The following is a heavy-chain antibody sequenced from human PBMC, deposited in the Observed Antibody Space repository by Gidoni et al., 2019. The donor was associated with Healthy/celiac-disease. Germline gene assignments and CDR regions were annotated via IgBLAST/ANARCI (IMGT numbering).Heavy chain of an antibody. D-gene: IGHD6-19*01. V-gene: IGHV4-39*01. J-gene: IGHJ4*02. CDR3: ARQGAVAGAFDY. CDR1: GGSISSSRYY. CDR2: IYYSGST. Sequence: QLQLQESGPGLVKPSETLSLPCTVSGGSISSSRYYWGWIRQPPGKGLEWIGSIYYSGSTYYNPSLKSRVTISVDTSKNQFSLKLSSVTAADTAVYYCARQGAVAGAFDYWGQGTLVTVSS.